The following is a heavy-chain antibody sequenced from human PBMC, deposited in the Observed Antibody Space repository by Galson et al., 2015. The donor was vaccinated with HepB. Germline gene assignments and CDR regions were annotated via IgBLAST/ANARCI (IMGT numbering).Heavy chain of an antibody. CDR2: IIPIFGTA. CDR1: GGTFSSYA. D-gene: IGHD2-2*01. Sequence: SVKVSCKASGGTFSSYAISWVRQAPGQGLEWMGGIIPIFGTANYAQKFQGRVTVTADESTSTAYMELSSLRSEDTAVYYCARESISGPEEYAFDIWGQGTMVTVSS. J-gene: IGHJ3*02. CDR3: ARESISGPEEYAFDI. V-gene: IGHV1-69*13.